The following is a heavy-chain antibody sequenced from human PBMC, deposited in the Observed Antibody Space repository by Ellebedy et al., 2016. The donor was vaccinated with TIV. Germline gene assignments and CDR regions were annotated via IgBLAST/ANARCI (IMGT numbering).Heavy chain of an antibody. CDR2: IKHDGSEK. J-gene: IGHJ6*02. CDR3: ARAAHFYSYGMDV. Sequence: GESLKISXAASGFTLSLYWMSWVRQAPGKGLEWVANIKHDGSEKYYVDSVKGRFTISRDNAKTSLFLQMSSLRGEDTAVYYGARAAHFYSYGMDVWGQGTTVTVSS. V-gene: IGHV3-7*01. CDR1: GFTLSLYW.